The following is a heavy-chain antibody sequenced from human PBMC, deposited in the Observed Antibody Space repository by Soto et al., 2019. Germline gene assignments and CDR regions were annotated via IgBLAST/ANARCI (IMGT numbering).Heavy chain of an antibody. CDR2: IYYSGST. CDR1: GGSISSSSYY. CDR3: ARPASLGIRFDP. V-gene: IGHV4-39*01. Sequence: SETLSLTCTVSGGSISSSSYYWGWIRQPPGKGLERIGSIYYSGSTYYNPSLKSRVTISVDTSKNQFSLKLSSVTAADTAVYYCARPASLGIRFDPWGQGTLVTVSS. J-gene: IGHJ5*02. D-gene: IGHD6-13*01.